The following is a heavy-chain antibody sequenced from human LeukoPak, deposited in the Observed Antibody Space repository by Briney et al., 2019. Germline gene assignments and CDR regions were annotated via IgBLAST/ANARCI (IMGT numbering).Heavy chain of an antibody. Sequence: GGSLRLSCAASGFTFSSYAMSWVHQAPGKGLEWVSGISGSGGSSTYYADSVRGRFIISRDNSKNTLCLQMNSLRAEDTAVYYCARRAGSYSHSYDYWGQGTLVTVSS. CDR3: ARRAGSYSHSYDY. D-gene: IGHD2-15*01. CDR2: ISGSGGSST. V-gene: IGHV3-23*01. CDR1: GFTFSSYA. J-gene: IGHJ4*02.